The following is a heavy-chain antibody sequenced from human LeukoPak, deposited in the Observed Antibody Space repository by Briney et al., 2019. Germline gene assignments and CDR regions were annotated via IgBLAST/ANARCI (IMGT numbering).Heavy chain of an antibody. V-gene: IGHV3-30*04. CDR2: LSNHGSNK. J-gene: IGHJ1*01. CDR3: ARDNRYCGGDCYSKSEYCQH. D-gene: IGHD2-21*02. CDR1: GFTLRSYA. Sequence: GSLRLSCAASGFTLRSYAMHWVRQAPGKGLEWGEDLSNHGSNKYYADSVKGRFTISRDNSKNTLYLQMNSLRAEDTAVYHCARDNRYCGGDCYSKSEYCQHWGQGTLVTVSS.